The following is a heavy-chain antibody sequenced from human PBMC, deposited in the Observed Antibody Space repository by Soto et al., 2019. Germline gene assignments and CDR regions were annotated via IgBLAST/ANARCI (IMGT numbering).Heavy chain of an antibody. D-gene: IGHD3-22*01. Sequence: QVPLVQSGAEVKKPGASVKVSCKASGYTFTSYGISWVRQAPGQGLEWMGWISAYNGNTNYAQKLQGRVTMTTDTSTSTAYMELRSLRSDDTAVYYCARGGYYDSSGYPGLGYYGMDVWGQGTTVTVSS. CDR1: GYTFTSYG. CDR3: ARGGYYDSSGYPGLGYYGMDV. V-gene: IGHV1-18*01. CDR2: ISAYNGNT. J-gene: IGHJ6*02.